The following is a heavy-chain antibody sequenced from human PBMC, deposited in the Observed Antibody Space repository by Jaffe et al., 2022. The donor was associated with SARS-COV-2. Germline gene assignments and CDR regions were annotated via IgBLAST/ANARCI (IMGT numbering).Heavy chain of an antibody. V-gene: IGHV4-59*01. D-gene: IGHD1-26*01. CDR1: GGSISSYY. J-gene: IGHJ5*02. CDR2: IYYSGST. CDR3: ARGLTMVGGTGRFDWFDP. Sequence: QVHLQESGPGLVKPSETLSLTCTVSGGSISSYYWSWIRQPPGKGLEWIGYIYYSGSTNSNPSLKSRVTISLDKSKNQFSLKLSSVTAADTAVYYCARGLTMVGGTGRFDWFDPWGQGTLVTVSS.